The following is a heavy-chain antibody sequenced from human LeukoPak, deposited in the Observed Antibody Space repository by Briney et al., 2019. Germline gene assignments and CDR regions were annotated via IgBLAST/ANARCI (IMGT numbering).Heavy chain of an antibody. J-gene: IGHJ4*02. CDR1: GYTFTSYY. D-gene: IGHD5-18*01. Sequence: ASVKVSCKASGYTFTSYYMHWVRQAPGQGLEWMGIINPSGGSTSYAQKFQGRVTMTRDTSTSTVYMELSSLRSEDTAVYYCAKTQRPDTAMVTLDYWSQGTLVTVSS. V-gene: IGHV1-46*01. CDR3: AKTQRPDTAMVTLDY. CDR2: INPSGGST.